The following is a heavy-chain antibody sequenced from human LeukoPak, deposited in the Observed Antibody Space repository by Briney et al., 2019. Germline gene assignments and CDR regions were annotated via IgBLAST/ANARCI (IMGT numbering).Heavy chain of an antibody. CDR1: GFTFSGYW. J-gene: IGHJ4*02. D-gene: IGHD1-26*01. V-gene: IGHV3-74*01. Sequence: GGSLRLSCAASGFTFSGYWMHWVRQAPGKGRVWDSRLNSDGSSTNYADSVKGRFTISRDNAKDTLYLQMNSLRAEDTAMYYCARALVGASSKDPDYWGQGTLVTVSS. CDR2: LNSDGSST. CDR3: ARALVGASSKDPDY.